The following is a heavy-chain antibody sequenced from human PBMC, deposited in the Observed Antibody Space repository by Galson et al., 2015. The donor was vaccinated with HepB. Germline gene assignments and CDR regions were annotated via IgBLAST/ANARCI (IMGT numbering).Heavy chain of an antibody. CDR1: GFTFCSFT. CDR2: ISTTGTNI. J-gene: IGHJ4*02. D-gene: IGHD1-26*01. Sequence: SLRLSCAASGFTFCSFTMNWVRQAPGKRLEWVSYISTTGTNIFYVDSVKGRFAVSRDNAKNSLYLQMNSLRAEDTAIYYCARVVLSGSYWYFDFWGQGTLVTVSS. CDR3: ARVVLSGSYWYFDF. V-gene: IGHV3-48*01.